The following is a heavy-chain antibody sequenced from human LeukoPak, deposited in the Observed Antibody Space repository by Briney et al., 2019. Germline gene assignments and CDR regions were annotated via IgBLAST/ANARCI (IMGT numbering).Heavy chain of an antibody. CDR3: ARHGRSSIAARHFDY. J-gene: IGHJ4*02. V-gene: IGHV4-39*01. CDR1: GGSISSSSYY. Sequence: SETLSLTCTVSGGSISSSSYYWGWIRQPPGKGLEWIGSIYYSGSTYYNPSLKSRVTISVDTSKNQFSLKLSSVTAADTAVYYCARHGRSSIAARHFDYWGQGTLVTVSS. CDR2: IYYSGST. D-gene: IGHD6-6*01.